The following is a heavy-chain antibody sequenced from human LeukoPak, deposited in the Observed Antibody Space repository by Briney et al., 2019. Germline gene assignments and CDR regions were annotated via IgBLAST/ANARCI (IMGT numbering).Heavy chain of an antibody. CDR1: GVSVNSGSYF. D-gene: IGHD4-11*01. J-gene: IGHJ6*02. CDR2: IQNSATT. V-gene: IGHV4-61*01. CDR3: ATDYSNFYGMDV. Sequence: KPSETLSLTCTVSGVSVNSGSYFWSWFRQPPGKRLEWIGYIQNSATTNYNPSLESRVAIFVDSSKDQFSLRVTSVTAADTAVYYCATDYSNFYGMDVWGQGTTVTVSS.